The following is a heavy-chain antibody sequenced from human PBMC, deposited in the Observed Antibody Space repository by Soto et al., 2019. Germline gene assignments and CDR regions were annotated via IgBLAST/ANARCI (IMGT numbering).Heavy chain of an antibody. Sequence: GGPLRLSCAASGFTFSNYGMSWVRQAPGKGLEWVSVISGSGGSTYYAESVKGRFTLSRDNSKNTVYLQMNSLRAEDTAVYCCAKDSSVGVHLLRDLHDWGQGTLVTVSS. D-gene: IGHD2-15*01. CDR3: AKDSSVGVHLLRDLHD. V-gene: IGHV3-23*01. J-gene: IGHJ1*01. CDR2: ISGSGGST. CDR1: GFTFSNYG.